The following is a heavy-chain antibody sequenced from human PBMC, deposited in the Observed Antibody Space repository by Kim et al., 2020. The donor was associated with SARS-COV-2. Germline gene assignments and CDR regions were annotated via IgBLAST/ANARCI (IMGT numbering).Heavy chain of an antibody. D-gene: IGHD3-9*01. Sequence: GRFTISRDDTKNMLLLQMNSLKTEDTAVYYCAAERYYDIVAGYYLAGFDSWGQGTLVTVSS. J-gene: IGHJ4*02. CDR3: AAERYYDIVAGYYLAGFDS. V-gene: IGHV3-15*01.